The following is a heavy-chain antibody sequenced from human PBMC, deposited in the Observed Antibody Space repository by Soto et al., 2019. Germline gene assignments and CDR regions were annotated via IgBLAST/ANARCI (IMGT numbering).Heavy chain of an antibody. J-gene: IGHJ4*02. CDR3: AREGNLGRWLQPLDY. D-gene: IGHD5-12*01. CDR2: IHYNGNT. Sequence: SETLSLTCTVSGGSMSSYFWSWIRQPPGKGLEWIGNIHYNGNTKYNPSLKSRVTMSVDTSKNQFSLKLISVTAADTAKYFCAREGNLGRWLQPLDYWGQGTLVTVSS. V-gene: IGHV4-59*01. CDR1: GGSMSSYF.